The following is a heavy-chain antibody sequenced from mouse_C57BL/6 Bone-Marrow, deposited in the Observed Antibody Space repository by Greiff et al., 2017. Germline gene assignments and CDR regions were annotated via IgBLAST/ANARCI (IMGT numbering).Heavy chain of an antibody. CDR3: ARWHYYGSSLYFDY. V-gene: IGHV1-52*01. CDR1: GYTFTSYW. J-gene: IGHJ2*01. Sequence: QVQLQQSGAELVRPGSSVKLSCKASGYTFTSYWMHWVKQRPIQGLEWIGNIDPSDSETHYNQKFKDKATLTVDKSSSTAYMQLSSLTSEGSAVYYCARWHYYGSSLYFDYWGQGTTLTVSS. D-gene: IGHD1-1*01. CDR2: IDPSDSET.